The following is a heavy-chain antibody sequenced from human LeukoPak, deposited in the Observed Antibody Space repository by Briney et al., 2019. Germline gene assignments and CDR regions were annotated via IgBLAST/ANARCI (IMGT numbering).Heavy chain of an antibody. V-gene: IGHV5-51*01. CDR2: IYPDDSNI. J-gene: IGHJ4*02. CDR1: GYDFFGYW. Sequence: GESRKFPCKGSGYDFFGYWIAWVRQMPGKGLEWGGIIYPDDSNIKYSPAFQGQVTISAVKSLSTSYLQWDSLKASDSAMYYCARFGGETFAQAFFDFWGQGTLVTVSS. CDR3: ARFGGETFAQAFFDF. D-gene: IGHD3-10*01.